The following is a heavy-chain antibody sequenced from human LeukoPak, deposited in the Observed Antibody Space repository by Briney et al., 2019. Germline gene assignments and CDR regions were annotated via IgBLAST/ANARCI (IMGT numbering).Heavy chain of an antibody. CDR1: GFTFSSYG. Sequence: PGGSLRLSCAASGFTFSSYGMHWVRQAPGKGLEWVAFIRYDGSNKYYADSVKGRFTISRDNSKNTLYLQMNSLRAEDTAVYYCAKASDEYYYDSSGYHNWFDPWGRGTLVSVSS. V-gene: IGHV3-30*02. CDR3: AKASDEYYYDSSGYHNWFDP. J-gene: IGHJ5*02. D-gene: IGHD3-22*01. CDR2: IRYDGSNK.